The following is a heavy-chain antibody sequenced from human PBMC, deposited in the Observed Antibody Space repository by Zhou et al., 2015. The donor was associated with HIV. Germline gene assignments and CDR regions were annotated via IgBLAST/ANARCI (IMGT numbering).Heavy chain of an antibody. D-gene: IGHD3-16*01. J-gene: IGHJ2*01. CDR3: ARDRGEATRPDWRYFDL. CDR2: IIPIFEIQ. Sequence: QVQLVQSGTEVKKPGSSVKVSCKASGDIFSGSDISWVRQAPGQGLEWMGGIIPIFEIQNYAQKFRGRLTITADKSTSAAYMELTSLRSDDTAVYYCARDRGEATRPDWRYFDLWGRGTQVTVSS. CDR1: GDIFSGSD. V-gene: IGHV1-69*17.